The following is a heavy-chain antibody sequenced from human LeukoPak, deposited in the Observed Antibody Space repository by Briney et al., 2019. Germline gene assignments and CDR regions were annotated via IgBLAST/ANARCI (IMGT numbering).Heavy chain of an antibody. CDR1: AFSFTDHV. D-gene: IGHD5-18*01. Sequence: GGSLRLSCVGSAFSFTDHVMNWVRQAPGKGLEWISSIGNTYEYYADSVRGRFTISRDTAENSLYLQMNSLDAEDTAVYYCARDLGGYSYGSHFDYWGQGTLVTVSS. CDR2: IGNTYE. CDR3: ARDLGGYSYGSHFDY. J-gene: IGHJ4*02. V-gene: IGHV3-69-1*01.